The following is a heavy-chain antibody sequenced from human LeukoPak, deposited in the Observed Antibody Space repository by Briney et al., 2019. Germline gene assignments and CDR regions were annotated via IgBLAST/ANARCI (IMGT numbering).Heavy chain of an antibody. Sequence: PGGSLRLSCAASGFPFSSYAMTWVRQAPGKGLEGVSGISHVGDITYYADSVKGRFTISRDNSKNALYLQMNSLRAEDTAVYYCAKDLGSSGWHLDYWGQGTLVTVSS. J-gene: IGHJ4*02. V-gene: IGHV3-23*01. CDR3: AKDLGSSGWHLDY. CDR2: ISHVGDIT. D-gene: IGHD6-19*01. CDR1: GFPFSSYA.